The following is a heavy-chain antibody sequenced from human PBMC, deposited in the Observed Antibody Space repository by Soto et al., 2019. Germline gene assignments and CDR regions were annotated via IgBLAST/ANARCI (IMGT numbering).Heavy chain of an antibody. V-gene: IGHV4-34*01. Sequence: QVQLQQWGTGLLKPSETLSLTCAVYGGSFSGYYWSWIRQPPGKGLEWIGEINHSGSTNYNPSLKSRVTLSVDTSKNQFSLKLSSVTAADTAVYYCARLIVGATGGSDYWGQGTLVTVSS. CDR2: INHSGST. J-gene: IGHJ4*02. CDR1: GGSFSGYY. CDR3: ARLIVGATGGSDY. D-gene: IGHD1-26*01.